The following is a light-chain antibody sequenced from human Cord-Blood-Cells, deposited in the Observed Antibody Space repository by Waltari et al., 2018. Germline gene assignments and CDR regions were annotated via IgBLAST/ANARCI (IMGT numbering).Light chain of an antibody. CDR3: CSYAGSSTSWV. CDR2: EGS. V-gene: IGLV2-23*01. Sequence: QFALSQPASVSGSHGQSITISCTGTSRDVGRYNLVSWYQQHPGKAPKLMIYEGSKRPSGVSIRFSGSKSGNTASLTIAELQTEDEADYYCCSYAGSSTSWVFGGGTKLTVL. J-gene: IGLJ3*02. CDR1: SRDVGRYNL.